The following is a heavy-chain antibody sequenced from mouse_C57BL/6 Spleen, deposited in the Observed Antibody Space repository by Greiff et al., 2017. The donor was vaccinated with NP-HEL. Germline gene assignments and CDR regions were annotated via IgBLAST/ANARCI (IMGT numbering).Heavy chain of an antibody. Sequence: QVQLQQSGAELVKPGASVKISCKASGYAFSSYWMNWVKQRPGKGLAWIGQIYPGDGDTNYNGTFQGKATLTADKSASTAYMQLSSLTSEDSAVYFCAREKAAQATYYAMDYWGQGTSVTVSS. J-gene: IGHJ4*01. D-gene: IGHD3-2*02. V-gene: IGHV1-80*01. CDR1: GYAFSSYW. CDR3: AREKAAQATYYAMDY. CDR2: IYPGDGDT.